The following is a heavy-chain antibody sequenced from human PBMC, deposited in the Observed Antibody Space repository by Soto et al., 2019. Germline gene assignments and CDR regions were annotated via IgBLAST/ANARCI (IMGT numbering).Heavy chain of an antibody. CDR1: GYTLTSYV. J-gene: IGHJ4*02. Sequence: ASLKVSCTPFGYTLTSYVRRWGREAPGQRLEWMGWINAGNGNTKYSQKFQGRVTITRDTSASTAYMELSSLRSEDTAVYYCARQRLSSGWYAYWGQGILGTVSS. CDR2: INAGNGNT. V-gene: IGHV1-3*01. D-gene: IGHD6-19*01. CDR3: ARQRLSSGWYAY.